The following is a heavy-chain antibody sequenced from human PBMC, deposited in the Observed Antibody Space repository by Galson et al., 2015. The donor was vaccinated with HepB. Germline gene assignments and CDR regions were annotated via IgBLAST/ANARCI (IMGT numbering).Heavy chain of an antibody. CDR1: GFSFSNYA. Sequence: SLRLSCAASGFSFSNYAMYWVRQAPGKGLEYVSAISSNGGGTYYANSVKGRFTISRDNSKNTLYLQMGGLRAEDMAVYYCARRRLPSSSGWYAADYWGQGALVAVSS. D-gene: IGHD6-19*01. J-gene: IGHJ4*02. CDR2: ISSNGGGT. V-gene: IGHV3-64*01. CDR3: ARRRLPSSSGWYAADY.